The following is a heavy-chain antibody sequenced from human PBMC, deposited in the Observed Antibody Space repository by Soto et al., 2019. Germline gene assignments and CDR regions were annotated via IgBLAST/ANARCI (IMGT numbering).Heavy chain of an antibody. CDR2: FDPEDGET. J-gene: IGHJ4*02. Sequence: GASVKVSCKVSGYTLTELSMHWVRQAPGKGLEWMGGFDPEDGETIYAQKFQGRVTMTEDTSTDTAYMELSSLRSEDTAVYYCATNSPLHQEYYFDYWGQGTLVTVSS. CDR1: GYTLTELS. D-gene: IGHD4-4*01. V-gene: IGHV1-24*01. CDR3: ATNSPLHQEYYFDY.